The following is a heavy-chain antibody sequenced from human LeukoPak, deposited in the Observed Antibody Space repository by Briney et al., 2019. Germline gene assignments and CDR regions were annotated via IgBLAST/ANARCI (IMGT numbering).Heavy chain of an antibody. CDR1: GFTFSTHA. D-gene: IGHD6-19*01. Sequence: GGSLRLSCAASGFTFSTHAMSWVRQAPGKGLEWVSVISGSGGSTYYADSVKGRFTISRDNSKNTLYLQMNSLRVEDTAVYYCAREEIAVAGPYDYWGQGTLVTVSS. V-gene: IGHV3-23*01. CDR3: AREEIAVAGPYDY. CDR2: ISGSGGST. J-gene: IGHJ4*02.